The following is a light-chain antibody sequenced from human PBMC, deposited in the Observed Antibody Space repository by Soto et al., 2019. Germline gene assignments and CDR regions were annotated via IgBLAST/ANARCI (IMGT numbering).Light chain of an antibody. V-gene: IGKV1-33*01. CDR1: QDIRTD. CDR3: QQYDNVSFS. J-gene: IGKJ3*01. CDR2: DAS. Sequence: DIQMTQSPSSLSASVRDRVTITCQASQDIRTDLNWYQQKPGKAPQLLIYDASNLETGVPSRFSGSGSGTDITFTISSLQHEDIATYYCQQYDNVSFSFGTGTKVDIK.